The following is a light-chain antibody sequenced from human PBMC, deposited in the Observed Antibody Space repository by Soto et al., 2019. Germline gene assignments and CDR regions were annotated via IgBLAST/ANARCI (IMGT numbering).Light chain of an antibody. V-gene: IGLV2-14*01. Sequence: QSALTQPASVSGSPGQSITISCTGTSSDVGGYTYVSWYQQHPGKAPKLMIYEVSYRPSGVSNRFSGSKSDNTASLTISGLQAEDEADYYCISYASTGTLVVGGGTKLTVL. CDR1: SSDVGGYTY. CDR3: ISYASTGTLV. J-gene: IGLJ2*01. CDR2: EVS.